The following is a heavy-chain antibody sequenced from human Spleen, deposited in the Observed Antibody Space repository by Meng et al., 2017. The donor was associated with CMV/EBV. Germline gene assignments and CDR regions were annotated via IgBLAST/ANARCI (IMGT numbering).Heavy chain of an antibody. CDR1: GYRFSDYC. J-gene: IGHJ4*02. D-gene: IGHD3-10*01. V-gene: IGHV1-18*01. Sequence: ASGYRFSDYCFSWVRQAPGRRPEWLGWVSSYSGDTKYAESFQDRVSMTTDTSTSTVYMELRSLISDDTALYYCARDHVVRGVYSAYWGQGTLVTVSS. CDR2: VSSYSGDT. CDR3: ARDHVVRGVYSAY.